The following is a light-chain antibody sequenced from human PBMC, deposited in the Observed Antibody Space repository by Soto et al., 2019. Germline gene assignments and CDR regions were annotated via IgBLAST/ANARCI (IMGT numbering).Light chain of an antibody. CDR1: QSVSSN. CDR3: QQYGSSGT. V-gene: IGKV3-20*01. J-gene: IGKJ1*01. Sequence: DIEMTQSPSTLSASVGERATLTCRASQSVSSNVAWYQQKPGQAPRLLIYGASMRARGISDRFSGSGSGTDFTLTISRLEPEDFAVYYYQQYGSSGTFGQGTKVDIK. CDR2: GAS.